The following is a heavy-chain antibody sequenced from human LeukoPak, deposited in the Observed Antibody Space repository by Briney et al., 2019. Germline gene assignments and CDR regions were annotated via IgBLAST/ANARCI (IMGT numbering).Heavy chain of an antibody. D-gene: IGHD1-20*01. CDR1: GYTFTSYA. J-gene: IGHJ4*02. Sequence: GASVKVSCKASGYTFTSYAMHWVRQAPGQRLEWMGWINAGNGNTKYSQKFQGRVTITRDTSASTAYMELSSLRSEDTAVYYRARLYNWNDSDYWGQETLVTVSS. CDR2: INAGNGNT. CDR3: ARLYNWNDSDY. V-gene: IGHV1-3*01.